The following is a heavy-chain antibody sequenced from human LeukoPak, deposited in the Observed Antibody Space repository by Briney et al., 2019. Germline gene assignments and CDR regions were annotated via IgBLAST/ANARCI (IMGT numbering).Heavy chain of an antibody. V-gene: IGHV3-23*01. CDR2: ITSSGGGT. CDR1: RFTFSMFD. CDR3: AETSVRSSSIDFAY. Sequence: GGSLRLSCAASRFTFSMFDMNWDTQPPGKGLEWVSSITSSGGGTYYADSVKGRFTISRDNSQNTLYLQMNSLIADDTAVYFCAETSVRSSSIDFAYWGQGTLVTVSS. D-gene: IGHD3-3*01. J-gene: IGHJ4*02.